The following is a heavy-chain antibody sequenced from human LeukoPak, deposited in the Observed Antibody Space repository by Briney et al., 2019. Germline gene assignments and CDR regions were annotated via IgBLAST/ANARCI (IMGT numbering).Heavy chain of an antibody. V-gene: IGHV3-30*03. CDR2: ISYDGSNK. Sequence: PGGSLRLSCAASGFTFSSYGMHWVRQAPGKGLEWVAVISYDGSNKYYADSVKGRFTISRDNSKNTVFLQMNSLRAEDTAVYYCARGYSDGSTTLDYWGQGTLVTVSS. D-gene: IGHD5-12*01. J-gene: IGHJ4*02. CDR3: ARGYSDGSTTLDY. CDR1: GFTFSSYG.